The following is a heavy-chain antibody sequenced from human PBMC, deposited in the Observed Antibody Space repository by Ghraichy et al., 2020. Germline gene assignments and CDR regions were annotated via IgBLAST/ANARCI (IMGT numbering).Heavy chain of an antibody. CDR3: ATDLYCSSTSCYPEDAFDI. CDR1: GYTLTELS. J-gene: IGHJ3*02. CDR2: FDPEDGET. D-gene: IGHD2-2*01. Sequence: ASVKVSCKVSGYTLTELSMHWVRQAPGKGLEWMGGFDPEDGETIYAQKFQGKVTMTEDTSTDTAYMELSSLRSEDTAVYYCATDLYCSSTSCYPEDAFDIWGQGTMVTVSS. V-gene: IGHV1-24*01.